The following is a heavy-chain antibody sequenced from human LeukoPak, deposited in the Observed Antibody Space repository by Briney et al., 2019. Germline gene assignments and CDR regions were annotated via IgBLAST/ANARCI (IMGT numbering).Heavy chain of an antibody. V-gene: IGHV3-21*04. Sequence: GGSLRLSCTTSGFIFSDYTMNWVRQAPGKGLEWVSSITSVSSYIHYADSVKGRFTISRDNAKNSLYLQMNSLRVEDTAVYYCVKDFVVPGLVNYFDYWGQGTLVTVSS. CDR1: GFIFSDYT. CDR2: ITSVSSYI. J-gene: IGHJ4*02. CDR3: VKDFVVPGLVNYFDY. D-gene: IGHD2-15*01.